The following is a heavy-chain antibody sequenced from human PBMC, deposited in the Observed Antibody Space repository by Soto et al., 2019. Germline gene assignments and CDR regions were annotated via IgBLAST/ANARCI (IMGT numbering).Heavy chain of an antibody. V-gene: IGHV3-74*01. D-gene: IGHD3-3*01. CDR3: TTVLEY. Sequence: GGSLRLSCAASGCTFTNYWMHWVRQVPGKGLVWVSRIDGVGTGTSYSDSVRGRFTTSRDNAENTLYLQTNSLRAQDTAVYYCTTVLEYWGQGTPVTVSS. CDR1: GCTFTNYW. CDR2: IDGVGTGT. J-gene: IGHJ1*01.